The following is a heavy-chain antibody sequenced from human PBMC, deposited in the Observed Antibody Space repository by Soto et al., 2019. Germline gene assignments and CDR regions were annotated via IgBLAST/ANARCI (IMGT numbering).Heavy chain of an antibody. Sequence: WETLSLTCTVSGGSISSYYWSWIRQPPGKGLEWIGYIYYSGSTGYNPSLKTRLSMSVDRSKNQFTLRLTSVTAADTAVYFCATESGSTYGYFDHWGQGTQVTVSS. V-gene: IGHV4-59*04. J-gene: IGHJ4*02. CDR1: GGSISSYY. CDR3: ATESGSTYGYFDH. D-gene: IGHD5-18*01. CDR2: IYYSGST.